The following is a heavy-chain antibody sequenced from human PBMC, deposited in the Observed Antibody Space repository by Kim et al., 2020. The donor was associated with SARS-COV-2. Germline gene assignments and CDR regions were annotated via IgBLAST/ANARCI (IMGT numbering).Heavy chain of an antibody. Sequence: SETLSLTCTVSGGSISSGDYYWSWIRQPPGKGLEWIGYIYYSGSTYYNPSLKSRVTISVDTSKNQFSLKLSSVTAADTALYYCARDSPANYYGSGSYYDSTGNQEGYYYYGMDVWGQGTTVTVSS. CDR1: GGSISSGDYY. D-gene: IGHD3-10*01. V-gene: IGHV4-30-4*01. CDR3: ARDSPANYYGSGSYYDSTGNQEGYYYYGMDV. J-gene: IGHJ6*02. CDR2: IYYSGST.